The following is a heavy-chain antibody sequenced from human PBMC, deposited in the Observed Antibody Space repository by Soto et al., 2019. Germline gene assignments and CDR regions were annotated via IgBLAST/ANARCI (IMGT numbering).Heavy chain of an antibody. CDR3: ARGTGEADIVLVPAAIGYYYYGMDV. CDR2: ISAYNGNT. Sequence: QVQLVQSGAEVKKPGASVKVSCKASGYTFTSYGISWVRQAPGQGLEWMGWISAYNGNTNYAQKLQGRVTMTTDTSTSTAYMELRSLRSDDTAVYYCARGTGEADIVLVPAAIGYYYYGMDVWGQGTTVTVSS. CDR1: GYTFTSYG. V-gene: IGHV1-18*01. J-gene: IGHJ6*02. D-gene: IGHD2-2*01.